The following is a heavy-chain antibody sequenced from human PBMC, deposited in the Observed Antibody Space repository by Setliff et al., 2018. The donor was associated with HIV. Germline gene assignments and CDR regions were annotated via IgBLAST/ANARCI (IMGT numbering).Heavy chain of an antibody. V-gene: IGHV4-59*08. CDR3: ARQGDGYNLYHVYYFDY. CDR2: IYYTGST. CDR1: GGSISTYF. Sequence: SETLSLTCTVSGGSISTYFWSWVRQTPGKGLEWIGYIYYTGSTSYNPSFRSRVTISVDTSKNQFSLMLSSVTAADTAVYYCARQGDGYNLYHVYYFDYWGQGTLVTVSS. J-gene: IGHJ4*02. D-gene: IGHD5-12*01.